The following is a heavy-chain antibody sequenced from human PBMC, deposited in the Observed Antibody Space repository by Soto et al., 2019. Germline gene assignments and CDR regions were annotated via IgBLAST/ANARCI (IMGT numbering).Heavy chain of an antibody. D-gene: IGHD2-15*01. CDR1: GFIFDDYA. CDR2: ITWDAHST. Sequence: HPGGSLRLSCVASGFIFDDYAMHWVRQAPGKGLEWISLITWDAHSTYYADSVKGRFTTSRDNNKNSLYLEMNSLRPDDTALYYCARRSEGYGMEVWGQGTTGTVS. J-gene: IGHJ6*02. CDR3: ARRSEGYGMEV. V-gene: IGHV3-43D*04.